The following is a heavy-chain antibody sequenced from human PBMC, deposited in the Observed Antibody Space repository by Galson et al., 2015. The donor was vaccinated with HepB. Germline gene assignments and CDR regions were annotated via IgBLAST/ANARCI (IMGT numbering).Heavy chain of an antibody. D-gene: IGHD2-15*01. CDR1: GFTFSSYA. V-gene: IGHV3-23*01. CDR3: AKDLLVRSVAATGDDAFDI. J-gene: IGHJ3*02. Sequence: SLRLSCAASGFTFSSYAVSWVRQAPGKGLEWVSAISGSGGSTYYADSVKGRFTISRDNSKNTLYLQMNSLRAEDTAVYYCAKDLLVRSVAATGDDAFDIWGQGTMVTVYS. CDR2: ISGSGGST.